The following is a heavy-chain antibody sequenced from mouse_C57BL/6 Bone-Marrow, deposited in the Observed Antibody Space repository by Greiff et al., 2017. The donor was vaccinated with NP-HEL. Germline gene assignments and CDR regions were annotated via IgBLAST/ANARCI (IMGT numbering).Heavy chain of an antibody. CDR3: TRLSSGSYYFDY. CDR1: GYTFTDYE. CDR2: IDPETGGT. D-gene: IGHD3-2*02. J-gene: IGHJ2*01. V-gene: IGHV1-15*01. Sequence: VQLQQSGAELVRPGASVTLSCKASGYTFTDYEMHWVKQTPVHGLEWIGAIDPETGGTAYNQKFKGKAILTADKSASTAYMELRSLTSEDSAVYYCTRLSSGSYYFDYWGQGTTLTVSS.